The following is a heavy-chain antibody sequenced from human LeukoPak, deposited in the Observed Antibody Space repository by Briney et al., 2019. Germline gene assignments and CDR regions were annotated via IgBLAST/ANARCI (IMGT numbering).Heavy chain of an antibody. D-gene: IGHD6-13*01. CDR2: IYHSGST. J-gene: IGHJ4*02. Sequence: SETLSLTCTVSGGSISSGGYYWSWIRQHPGKGLEWIGSIYHSGSTYYNPSLKSRVTISVDTSKNQFSLKLSSVTAADTAVYYCARDPSSWDFDYWGQGTLVTVSS. V-gene: IGHV4-39*07. CDR3: ARDPSSWDFDY. CDR1: GGSISSGGYY.